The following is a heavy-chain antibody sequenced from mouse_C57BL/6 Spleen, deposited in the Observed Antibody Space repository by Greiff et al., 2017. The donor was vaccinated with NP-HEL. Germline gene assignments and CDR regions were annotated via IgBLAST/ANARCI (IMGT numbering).Heavy chain of an antibody. CDR3: ARGDYGSLDY. Sequence: QVQLQQSGPELVKPGASVKISCKASGYAFSSSWMNWVKQRPGKGLEWIGRIYPGDGDTKYNGKFKGKATLTADKSSSTAYRQLSSLTSEDSAVYFCARGDYGSLDYWGQGTTLTVSS. CDR2: IYPGDGDT. J-gene: IGHJ2*01. CDR1: GYAFSSSW. V-gene: IGHV1-82*01. D-gene: IGHD1-1*01.